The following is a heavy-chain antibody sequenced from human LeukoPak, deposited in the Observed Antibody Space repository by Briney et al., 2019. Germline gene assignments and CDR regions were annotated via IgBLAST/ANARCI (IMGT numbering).Heavy chain of an antibody. CDR2: ISGYNGNT. J-gene: IGHJ4*02. V-gene: IGHV1-18*04. CDR1: GYTFTSYG. CDR3: VRAPRGYSYGYLDF. D-gene: IGHD5-18*01. Sequence: ASVKVSFKASGYTFTSYGISWVRQAPGQGLEWMGWISGYNGNTNYAQKVQGRVNMTTDISTSTAYMELRSLRSDDTAVYYCVRAPRGYSYGYLDFWGQGSLVTVSS.